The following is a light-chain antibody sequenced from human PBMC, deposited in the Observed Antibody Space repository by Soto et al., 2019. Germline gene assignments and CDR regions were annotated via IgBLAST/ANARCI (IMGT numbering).Light chain of an antibody. CDR3: QQYNSYSLLT. CDR2: AAS. Sequence: DIQMPQSPSSLSSSLVDTVWIACRASQSISSYLNWYQQKPGKAPKLLIYAASSLQSGVPSRFSGSGSGTDFTLTISSLRPEDFATYSCQQYNSYSLLTFGGGTKVDIK. J-gene: IGKJ4*01. V-gene: IGKV1-39*01. CDR1: QSISSY.